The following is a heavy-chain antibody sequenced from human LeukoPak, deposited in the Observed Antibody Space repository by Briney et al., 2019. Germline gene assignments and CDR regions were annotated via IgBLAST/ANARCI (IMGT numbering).Heavy chain of an antibody. CDR1: GGPFSNYF. J-gene: IGHJ4*02. Sequence: PSETLSLTCAVYGGPFSNYFWYWIRQPPGKGLEWIGEVNHSGHTTDNPSLKSRVTISVDTAKNQFSLKLSSVTAADTAVYYCARGPNSTHYYDSSGYKHYFDHWGQGTLVTVSS. D-gene: IGHD3-22*01. CDR2: VNHSGHT. V-gene: IGHV4-34*01. CDR3: ARGPNSTHYYDSSGYKHYFDH.